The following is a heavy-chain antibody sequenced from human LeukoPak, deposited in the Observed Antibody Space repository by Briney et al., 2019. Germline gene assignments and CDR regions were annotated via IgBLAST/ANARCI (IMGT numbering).Heavy chain of an antibody. V-gene: IGHV4-4*07. Sequence: SETLSLTCTVSGGSFSTYYWSWIRQPAGKGLEWIGHIYTSGTTNYNPSLKSRVTMSIDTSKNQFSLKLSSVAAADTAIYYCARDAKYYYGSRTYFFFEYWGQGTLLSVSS. J-gene: IGHJ4*02. CDR3: ARDAKYYYGSRTYFFFEY. CDR2: IYTSGTT. CDR1: GGSFSTYY. D-gene: IGHD3-10*01.